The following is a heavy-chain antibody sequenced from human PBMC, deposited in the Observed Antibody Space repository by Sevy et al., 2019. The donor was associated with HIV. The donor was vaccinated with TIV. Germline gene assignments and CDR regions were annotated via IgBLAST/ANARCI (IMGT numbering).Heavy chain of an antibody. Sequence: ASVKVSCKASGGTFSSYAISWVRQAPGQGLEWMGGIIPIFGTANYAQKFQGRVTITADESTSTAYMELSSLGTEDTAVYYCAREGYCISTSCYGGGYYYYGMDVWGQGTTVTVSS. V-gene: IGHV1-69*13. J-gene: IGHJ6*02. CDR1: GGTFSSYA. D-gene: IGHD2-2*01. CDR3: AREGYCISTSCYGGGYYYYGMDV. CDR2: IIPIFGTA.